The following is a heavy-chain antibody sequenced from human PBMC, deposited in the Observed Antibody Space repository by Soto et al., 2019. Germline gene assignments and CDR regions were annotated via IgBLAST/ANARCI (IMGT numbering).Heavy chain of an antibody. J-gene: IGHJ6*02. V-gene: IGHV3-21*01. CDR2: ISSSSSYI. D-gene: IGHD6-13*01. Sequence: EVQLVESGGGLVKPGGSLRLSCGASGFTFSSYSMNWVRQAPGKGLEWVSSISSSSSYIYYADSVKGRFTISRDNAKNSLYLQMNSLRAEVTAVYYCARDWGYSSSWPTHGMDAWGQGTTVTVSS. CDR1: GFTFSSYS. CDR3: ARDWGYSSSWPTHGMDA.